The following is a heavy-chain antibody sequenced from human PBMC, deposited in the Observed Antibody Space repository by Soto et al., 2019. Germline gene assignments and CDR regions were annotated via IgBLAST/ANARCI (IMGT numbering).Heavy chain of an antibody. D-gene: IGHD2-15*01. Sequence: SETLSLTYTVSGGSISSYYGSWIRQPPGKGLEWIGYIYYSGSTNYNPSLKSRVTISVDTSKNQFSLKLSSVTAADTAVYYCARGRAGCSGGSCYPEWFDPWGQGTLVTVSS. V-gene: IGHV4-59*01. CDR3: ARGRAGCSGGSCYPEWFDP. J-gene: IGHJ5*02. CDR1: GGSISSYY. CDR2: IYYSGST.